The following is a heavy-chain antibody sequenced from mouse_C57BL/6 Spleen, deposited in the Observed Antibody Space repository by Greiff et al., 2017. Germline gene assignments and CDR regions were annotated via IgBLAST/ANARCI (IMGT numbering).Heavy chain of an antibody. CDR3: ARDGDYGSWAY. Sequence: QVQLQQPGAELVRPGTSVTLSCKASGYTFTSYWMHWVKQRPGQGLEWIGVIDPSDSYTNYNQKFKGKATVTVDTSSSTAYMQLSSLTSEDSAVYYCARDGDYGSWAYWGQGTTLTVSS. CDR1: GYTFTSYW. J-gene: IGHJ2*01. V-gene: IGHV1-59*01. D-gene: IGHD2-2*01. CDR2: IDPSDSYT.